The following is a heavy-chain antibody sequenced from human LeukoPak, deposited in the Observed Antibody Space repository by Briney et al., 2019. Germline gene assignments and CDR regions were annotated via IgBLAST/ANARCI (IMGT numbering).Heavy chain of an antibody. CDR1: GFTFSSYS. Sequence: GGSLRLSCAASGFTFSSYSMNWVRQAPGKGLEWVSVIYSGGSTYYADSVKGRFSISRDNSKNTLYLQMNSLRAEDTAVYYCVRAGYYYYMDVWGRGTTVTISS. V-gene: IGHV3-66*01. CDR2: IYSGGST. J-gene: IGHJ6*03. CDR3: VRAGYYYYMDV.